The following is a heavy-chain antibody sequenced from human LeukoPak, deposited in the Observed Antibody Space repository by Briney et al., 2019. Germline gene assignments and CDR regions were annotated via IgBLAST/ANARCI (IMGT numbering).Heavy chain of an antibody. D-gene: IGHD4-23*01. Sequence: ASVKVSCKASGYTFTGYYMHWVRQAPGQGLEWMGWINPNSGGTNYAQKFQGRVTITADESTSTAYMELSSLRSEDTAVYYCARRARGNPGGGYFDYWGQGTLVTVSS. CDR2: INPNSGGT. CDR3: ARRARGNPGGGYFDY. J-gene: IGHJ4*02. V-gene: IGHV1-2*02. CDR1: GYTFTGYY.